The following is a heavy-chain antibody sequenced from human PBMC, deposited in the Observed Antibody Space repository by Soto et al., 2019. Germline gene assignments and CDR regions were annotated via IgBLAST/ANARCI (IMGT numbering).Heavy chain of an antibody. V-gene: IGHV4-30-4*02. CDR2: IYYSGGT. Sequence: SETLSLTCTVSGGSISSGDYYWSWIRQPPGTGLEWIGYIYYSGGTYYNPSLKSRVTMSVDTSKNQFSLRLSSVTAADTAIYYCATRITVFGLLIPPFDPWGQGTQVTVSS. CDR3: ATRITVFGLLIPPFDP. CDR1: GGSISSGDYY. J-gene: IGHJ5*02. D-gene: IGHD3-3*01.